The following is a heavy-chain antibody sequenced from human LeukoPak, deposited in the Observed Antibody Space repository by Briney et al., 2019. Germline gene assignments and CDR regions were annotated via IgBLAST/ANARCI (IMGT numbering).Heavy chain of an antibody. CDR1: GFTFSNAW. V-gene: IGHV3-15*01. J-gene: IGHJ4*02. CDR3: TTDRRQEMATIPNFDY. D-gene: IGHD5-24*01. Sequence: GGSLRLSCAAPGFTFSNAWMSWVRQAPGKGLEWVGRIKSKTDGGTTDYAAPVKGRFTISRDDSKNTLYLQMNSLKTEDTAVYYCTTDRRQEMATIPNFDYWGQGTLVTVSS. CDR2: IKSKTDGGTT.